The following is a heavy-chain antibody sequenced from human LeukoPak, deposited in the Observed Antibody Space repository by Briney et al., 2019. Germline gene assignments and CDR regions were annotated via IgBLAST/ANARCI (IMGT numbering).Heavy chain of an antibody. CDR1: GFTLSKFW. J-gene: IGHJ4*02. Sequence: GGSLRLSCAVSGFTLSKFWMSWVRQAPGRGLVWVANIHLEGNEKYHVESVKGRFTISRDNTKNLLFLQMNDLRVEDTAVYYCARGDDFSGDHWGQGTLVTVSS. CDR2: IHLEGNEK. V-gene: IGHV3-7*04. D-gene: IGHD1-1*01. CDR3: ARGDDFSGDH.